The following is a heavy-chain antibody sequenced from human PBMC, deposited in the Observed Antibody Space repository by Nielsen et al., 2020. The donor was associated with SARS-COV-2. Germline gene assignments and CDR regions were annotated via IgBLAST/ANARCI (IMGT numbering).Heavy chain of an antibody. V-gene: IGHV3-21*01. J-gene: IGHJ4*02. D-gene: IGHD6-19*01. CDR1: GFTFSSYS. CDR3: ARGYSSGWYLFDY. Sequence: GESLKISCAASGFTFSSYSMNWVRQAPGKGLEWVSSISSSSSYIYYADSVKGRFTISRENAKNSLYLQMNSLRAGDTAVYYCARGYSSGWYLFDYWGQGTLVTVSS. CDR2: ISSSSSYI.